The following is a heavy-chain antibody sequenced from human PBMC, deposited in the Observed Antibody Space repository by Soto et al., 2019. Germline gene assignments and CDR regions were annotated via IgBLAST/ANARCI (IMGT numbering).Heavy chain of an antibody. Sequence: GGSLRLSCEGSGFTFSRHALHWVRQAPGKGLEWVAVVSKDGSVKYWIESVKGRFTLSRDNSKNTVYLEMNSLRPEDTGVYYCVRSRSGAVADSFDLWGQGTLVTVPS. CDR1: GFTFSRHA. V-gene: IGHV3-30-3*01. CDR3: VRSRSGAVADSFDL. J-gene: IGHJ4*02. D-gene: IGHD3-10*01. CDR2: VSKDGSVK.